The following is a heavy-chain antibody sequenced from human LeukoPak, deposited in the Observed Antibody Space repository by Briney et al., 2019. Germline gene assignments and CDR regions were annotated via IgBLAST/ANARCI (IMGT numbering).Heavy chain of an antibody. V-gene: IGHV3-23*01. Sequence: GGSLRLSCAASGFTFSSYAMTWVRQAPGRGLEWVSAISGSGGSTYFADSVKGRFTISRDNSKNTLYLQMNSLRAEDTAVYYCAKAALRGIAAAANPPYFDYWGQGTLVTVSS. CDR1: GFTFSSYA. CDR2: ISGSGGST. D-gene: IGHD6-13*01. CDR3: AKAALRGIAAAANPPYFDY. J-gene: IGHJ4*02.